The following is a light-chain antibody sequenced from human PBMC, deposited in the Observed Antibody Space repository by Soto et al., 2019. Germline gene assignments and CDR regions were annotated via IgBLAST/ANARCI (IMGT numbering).Light chain of an antibody. V-gene: IGKV3-11*01. J-gene: IGKJ1*01. CDR1: QSVSTY. CDR3: QQRTLS. Sequence: EIVLTQSPATLSLSPGERATLSCRASQSVSTYLAWYQQKPGQAPRLLIYNASNRATGIPARFSGSGSGTDFTLTISSLEPEDFAVYYCQQRTLSFGQGTKVEI. CDR2: NAS.